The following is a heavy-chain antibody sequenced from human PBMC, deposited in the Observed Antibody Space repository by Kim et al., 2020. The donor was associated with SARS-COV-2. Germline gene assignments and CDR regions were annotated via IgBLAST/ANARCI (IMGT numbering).Heavy chain of an antibody. V-gene: IGHV3-48*03. CDR3: AALDSVQVPGGI. Sequence: YVDSVKVRFTRSRDNAKNSFYLQMNSLRTEDTAIYYCAALDSVQVPGGIWGQGTLVTVSS. D-gene: IGHD3-10*01. J-gene: IGHJ4*02.